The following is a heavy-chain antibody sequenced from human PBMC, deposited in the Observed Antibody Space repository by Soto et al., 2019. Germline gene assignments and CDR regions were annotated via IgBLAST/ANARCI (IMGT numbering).Heavy chain of an antibody. CDR2: IWHDGGAK. J-gene: IGHJ4*02. CDR3: ARDPGRDSPIDY. Sequence: QVQLVESGGGVVQPGRSLRLSCTASGFTLSDYGMHWFRQAPGKGLEWVAGIWHDGGAKYYAESVTGRITISRDNSKNTVHLQIDSLGAEDTALYYCARDPGRDSPIDYWGQGTLVTVSS. D-gene: IGHD3-22*01. V-gene: IGHV3-33*01. CDR1: GFTLSDYG.